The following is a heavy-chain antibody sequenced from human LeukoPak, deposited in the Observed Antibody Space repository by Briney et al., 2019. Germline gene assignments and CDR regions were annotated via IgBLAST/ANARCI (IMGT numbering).Heavy chain of an antibody. CDR2: ISGSGAIT. CDR1: RFTFSSYA. V-gene: IGHV3-23*01. CDR3: AKVAKYYYGSETYSFFEH. D-gene: IGHD3-10*01. Sequence: GGSLRLSCAASRFTFSSYAMSRVPQAPGKEVKWFSTISGSGAITYYADSVKCRFTIARDNSKNTLYLQMHSLRVEDTAVYYCAKVAKYYYGSETYSFFEHWGQGTPVTASS. J-gene: IGHJ4*02.